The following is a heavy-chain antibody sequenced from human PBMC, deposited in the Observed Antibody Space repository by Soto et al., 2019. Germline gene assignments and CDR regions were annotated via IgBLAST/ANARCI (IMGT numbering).Heavy chain of an antibody. J-gene: IGHJ4*02. CDR2: IYYTGST. CDR3: ASGYGDLFDY. D-gene: IGHD4-17*01. Sequence: QVQLQESGPGLVKPSETLSLTCTVSGGSINSYYWSWIRRPPGKGLEWIGYIYYTGSTNSNPSLKSRVTLSVDTSKNQFSLQLSSVTAADTAVYYCASGYGDLFDYWGQGTLVTVSS. CDR1: GGSINSYY. V-gene: IGHV4-59*08.